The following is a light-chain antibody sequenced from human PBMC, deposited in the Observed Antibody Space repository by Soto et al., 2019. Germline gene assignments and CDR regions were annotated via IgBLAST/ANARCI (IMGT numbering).Light chain of an antibody. J-gene: IGKJ1*01. CDR2: QTS. CDR3: HQRQSWPRA. Sequence: EIVLTQSPATLSSFPGDRFTLSCRASQYINTRLAWYQHRPGQAPRLLIYQTSIRAAGIPARFSASGSGTDFTLTISDVQPEDFALYYCHQRQSWPRAFGQGTKVDIK. V-gene: IGKV3-11*01. CDR1: QYINTR.